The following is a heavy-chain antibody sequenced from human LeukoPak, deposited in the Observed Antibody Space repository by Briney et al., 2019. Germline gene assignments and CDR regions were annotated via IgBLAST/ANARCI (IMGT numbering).Heavy chain of an antibody. D-gene: IGHD6-6*01. J-gene: IGHJ6*02. V-gene: IGHV3-11*01. CDR3: ARDIGRQLGYYYGMDV. CDR1: GFTFSDYY. CDR2: ISSSGSTI. Sequence: GGSLRLSCAASGFTFSDYYMSWIRQAPGKGLEWVSYISSSGSTIYYADSVKGRFTISRDNAKNSLNLQMNSLRAEDTAVYYCARDIGRQLGYYYGMDVWGQGTTVTVSS.